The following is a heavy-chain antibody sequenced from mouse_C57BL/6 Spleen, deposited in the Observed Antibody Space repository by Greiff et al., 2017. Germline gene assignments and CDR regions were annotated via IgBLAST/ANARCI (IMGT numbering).Heavy chain of an antibody. Sequence: VQLQQSGPELVKPGASVKISCKASGYAFSSSWMNWVKQRPGKGLEWIGRIYPGDGDTNNNGKFKGKATLTADKSSSTAYMQLSSLTSEDSAVYFCARSITTVVEGAWFAYWGQGTLVTVSA. D-gene: IGHD1-1*01. CDR1: GYAFSSSW. CDR3: ARSITTVVEGAWFAY. J-gene: IGHJ3*01. CDR2: IYPGDGDT. V-gene: IGHV1-82*01.